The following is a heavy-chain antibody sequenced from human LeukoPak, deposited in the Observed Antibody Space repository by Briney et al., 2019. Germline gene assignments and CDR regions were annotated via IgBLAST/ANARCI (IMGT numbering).Heavy chain of an antibody. CDR2: ISSSSYI. CDR3: ARVGGKAY. J-gene: IGHJ4*02. CDR1: GFTFDDYA. V-gene: IGHV3-69-1*01. Sequence: RPGGSLRLSCAASGFTFDDYAMHWVRQAPGKGLEWVSSISSSSYIYYADSVKGRFTISRDNAKNSLYLQMNSLRAEDTAVYYCARVGGKAYWGQGTLVTVSS. D-gene: IGHD4-23*01.